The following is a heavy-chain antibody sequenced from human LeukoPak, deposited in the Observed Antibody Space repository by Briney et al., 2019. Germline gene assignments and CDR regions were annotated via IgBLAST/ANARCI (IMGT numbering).Heavy chain of an antibody. J-gene: IGHJ4*02. D-gene: IGHD6-13*01. CDR2: ISGSSSYI. CDR3: AREARYSSSWATYFDY. V-gene: IGHV3-21*01. CDR1: GFTFSSYS. Sequence: GGSLRLSCAASGFTFSSYSMNWVRQAPGKGLEWVSSISGSSSYIYYADSVKGRFTISRDNAKNSLYLQMNSLRAEDTAVYYCAREARYSSSWATYFDYWGQGTLVTVSS.